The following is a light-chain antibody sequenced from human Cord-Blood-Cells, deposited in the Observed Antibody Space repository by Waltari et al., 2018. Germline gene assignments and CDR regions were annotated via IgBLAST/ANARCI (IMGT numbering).Light chain of an antibody. V-gene: IGKV3-11*01. Sequence: EIVLTQSPATLSLSPGESATLSCRASQCVSSYLAWYQQKPGQAPRLLIYDASNRAAGIPARFSGSGSGTDFTLTISSLEPEDFAVYYCQQRSNWPITFGQGTRLEIK. CDR3: QQRSNWPIT. J-gene: IGKJ5*01. CDR1: QCVSSY. CDR2: DAS.